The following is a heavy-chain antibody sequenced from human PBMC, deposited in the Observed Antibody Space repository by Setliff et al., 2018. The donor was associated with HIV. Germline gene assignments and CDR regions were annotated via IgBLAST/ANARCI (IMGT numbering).Heavy chain of an antibody. Sequence: GGSLRLSCAASGFTFSSYAMSWVRQAPGKGLEWVSIIYSGGIKTFYAASVKGRFTISRDDSKNTCYLQMNNLRGEDAALYYCVKDGNANYGAGSYFSLEYWGQGTLVTVSS. D-gene: IGHD3-10*01. CDR1: GFTFSSYA. CDR2: IYSGGIKT. V-gene: IGHV3-23*03. J-gene: IGHJ4*02. CDR3: VKDGNANYGAGSYFSLEY.